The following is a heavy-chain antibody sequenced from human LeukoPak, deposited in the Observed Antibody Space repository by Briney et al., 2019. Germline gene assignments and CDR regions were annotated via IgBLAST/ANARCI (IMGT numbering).Heavy chain of an antibody. V-gene: IGHV3-11*04. CDR1: GFTFSASY. Sequence: GGSLRLSCAASGFTFSASYMSWIRQAPGKGLEWVSYIRGDSSNINYADSVKGRFTIARDNTKNTLYLEMNSLRVEDTAVYYCARHYSDTNGYRSQWDYWGQGTLVTVSS. D-gene: IGHD3-22*01. CDR2: IRGDSSNI. J-gene: IGHJ4*02. CDR3: ARHYSDTNGYRSQWDY.